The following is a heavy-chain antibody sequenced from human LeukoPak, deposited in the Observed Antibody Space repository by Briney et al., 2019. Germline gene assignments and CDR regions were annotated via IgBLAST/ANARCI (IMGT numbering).Heavy chain of an antibody. Sequence: GGSLRLSCAASGFTFSSYGMHWVRQAPGKGLEWVAFIRYDGSNKYYADSVKGRFTISRDNSKNTLYLQMNSLRAEDTAVYYCANTGGLYDILTGSVPGYYGMDVWGQGTTVTVSS. J-gene: IGHJ6*02. V-gene: IGHV3-30*02. D-gene: IGHD3-9*01. CDR2: IRYDGSNK. CDR3: ANTGGLYDILTGSVPGYYGMDV. CDR1: GFTFSSYG.